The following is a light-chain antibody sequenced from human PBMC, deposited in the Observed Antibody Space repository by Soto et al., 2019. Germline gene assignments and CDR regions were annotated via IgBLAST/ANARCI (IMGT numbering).Light chain of an antibody. V-gene: IGLV4-69*01. CDR1: SGHSSYA. Sequence: QSVLTQSPSASASLGASVKVTCTLSSGHSSYAIAWHQQQPEKGPRYLMKVNSDGSHSKGDGIPDRFSGSSSGAERYLTISSLQSEDEADYYCQTWGTGPWVFGGGTKLTVL. J-gene: IGLJ3*02. CDR3: QTWGTGPWV. CDR2: VNSDGSH.